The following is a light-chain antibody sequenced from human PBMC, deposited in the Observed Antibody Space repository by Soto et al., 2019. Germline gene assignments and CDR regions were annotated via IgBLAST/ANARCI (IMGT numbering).Light chain of an antibody. CDR1: QTVSRN. J-gene: IGKJ1*01. Sequence: EIVMTQSPATLSVSPGERATLSCRASQTVSRNLAWYQQKPGQALRLLIHSASTRATGVPARFSGSGSGTAFTLTVSSLQAEDFAVYFCQQSNNWPWTFGQGTRVE. CDR3: QQSNNWPWT. V-gene: IGKV3-15*01. CDR2: SAS.